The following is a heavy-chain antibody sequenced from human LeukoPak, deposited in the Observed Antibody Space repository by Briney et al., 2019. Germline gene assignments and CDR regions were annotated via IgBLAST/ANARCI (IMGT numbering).Heavy chain of an antibody. V-gene: IGHV3-15*07. CDR2: IKSKTEGGTT. Sequence: GGSLRLSCAASGFNFKYVWMNWVRQAPGKGLEWVGRIKSKTEGGTTDYAAPVKGRFTISRDDSKNTLYLQMNSLKTEGTAVYYCTRRYYDSSGYFFDYWGQGTLVTVSS. J-gene: IGHJ4*02. CDR3: TRRYYDSSGYFFDY. CDR1: GFNFKYVW. D-gene: IGHD3-22*01.